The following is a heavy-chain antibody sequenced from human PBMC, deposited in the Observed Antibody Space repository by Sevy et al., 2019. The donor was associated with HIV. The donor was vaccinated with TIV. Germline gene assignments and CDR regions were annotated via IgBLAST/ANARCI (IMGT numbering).Heavy chain of an antibody. CDR2: IIPIFGTA. Sequence: SVKVSCKASGGTFSSYAISWVRQAPGQGLEWMGGIIPIFGTANYAQKFQGRVTITADESTSTAYMELSSLRSEDTAVYYCARAPLTGTTQSRYYYYGMDVWGQGTTVTVSS. CDR3: ARAPLTGTTQSRYYYYGMDV. D-gene: IGHD1-7*01. CDR1: GGTFSSYA. V-gene: IGHV1-69*13. J-gene: IGHJ6*02.